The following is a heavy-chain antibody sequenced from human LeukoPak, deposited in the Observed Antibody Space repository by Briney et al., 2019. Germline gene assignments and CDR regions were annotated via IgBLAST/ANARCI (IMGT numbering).Heavy chain of an antibody. V-gene: IGHV3-23*01. CDR3: AREGDSSGSLGDY. J-gene: IGHJ4*02. CDR2: ISGGGGST. CDR1: GFTFSSYA. Sequence: PGGSLRLSCAASGFTFSSYAMTWVRQAPGKGLEWVSAISGGGGSTYYADSVKGRFTISRGDSKNTLYLQMNSLRAEDTAVYYCAREGDSSGSLGDYWGQGILVTVSS. D-gene: IGHD6-19*01.